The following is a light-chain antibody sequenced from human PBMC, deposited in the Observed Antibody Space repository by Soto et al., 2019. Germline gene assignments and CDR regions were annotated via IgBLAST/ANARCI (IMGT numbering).Light chain of an antibody. V-gene: IGKV1-5*03. CDR3: QQYNSHSKIT. Sequence: DIQMTQSPSTLSASVGDRVTITCRASQSISSWLAWYQQKPGKAPKLLIYKASSLESGVPSRFSGSGSGTEFTLTISSLQPDDFATYYCQQYNSHSKITFGQGTRLEIK. CDR2: KAS. CDR1: QSISSW. J-gene: IGKJ5*01.